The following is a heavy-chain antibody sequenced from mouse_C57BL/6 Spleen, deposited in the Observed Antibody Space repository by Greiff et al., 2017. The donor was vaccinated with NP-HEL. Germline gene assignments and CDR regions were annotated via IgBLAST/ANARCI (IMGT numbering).Heavy chain of an antibody. D-gene: IGHD1-1*01. CDR1: GFSFNTYA. Sequence: EVKLVESGGGLVQPKGSLKLSCAASGFSFNTYAMNWVRQAPGKGLEWVARIRSKSNNYATYYADSVKDRFTISRDDSESMLYLQMNNLKTEDTAMYYCVRHEYYGRGYAMDYWGQGTSVTVSS. J-gene: IGHJ4*01. V-gene: IGHV10-1*01. CDR3: VRHEYYGRGYAMDY. CDR2: IRSKSNNYAT.